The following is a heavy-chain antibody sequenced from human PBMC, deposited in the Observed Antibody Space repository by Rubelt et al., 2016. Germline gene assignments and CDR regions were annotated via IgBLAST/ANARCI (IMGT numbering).Heavy chain of an antibody. CDR2: ISGSGGSP. D-gene: IGHD3-3*01. CDR1: GFTFSSYG. Sequence: GGCLRLSCAASGFTFSSYGMNWVRQAPGKGLEWVSGISGSGGSPYYADSVKGRFTISRDNSKNTLYLQMNSLRPEDTAVYYCARQEDFWSGFRGEFDYWGQGTLVTVFS. V-gene: IGHV3-23*01. J-gene: IGHJ4*02. CDR3: ARQEDFWSGFRGEFDY.